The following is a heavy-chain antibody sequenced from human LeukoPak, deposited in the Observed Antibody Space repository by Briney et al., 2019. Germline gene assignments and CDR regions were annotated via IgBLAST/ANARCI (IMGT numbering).Heavy chain of an antibody. CDR2: IWYDGSNK. J-gene: IGHJ4*02. D-gene: IGHD3-22*01. Sequence: GGSLRLSCAASEFTFNNHDMHWVRQAPGKGLEWVAVIWYDGSNKYYADSVKGRFTISRDNSKNTLYLQMNSLRAEDTAVYYCAREYPPRYYYDSSGYLDYWGQGTLVTVSS. CDR1: EFTFNNHD. CDR3: AREYPPRYYYDSSGYLDY. V-gene: IGHV3-33*08.